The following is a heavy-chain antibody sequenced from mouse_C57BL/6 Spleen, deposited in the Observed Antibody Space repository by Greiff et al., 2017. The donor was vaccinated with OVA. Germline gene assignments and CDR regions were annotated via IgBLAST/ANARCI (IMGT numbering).Heavy chain of an antibody. Sequence: QVQLQQSGAELVKPGASVKLSCKASGYTFTSYWMQWVKQRPGQGLEWIGEIDPSDSYPNYNQKFKGKATLTVDTSSSTAYMQLSSLTSEDSAVYYCARTGNGNYDAMDYWGQGTSVTVSS. J-gene: IGHJ4*01. CDR3: ARTGNGNYDAMDY. CDR2: IDPSDSYP. V-gene: IGHV1-50*01. D-gene: IGHD2-1*01. CDR1: GYTFTSYW.